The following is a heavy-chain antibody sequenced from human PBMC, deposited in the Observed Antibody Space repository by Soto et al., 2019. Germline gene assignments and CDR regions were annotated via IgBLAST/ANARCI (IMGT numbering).Heavy chain of an antibody. CDR3: AREALGNDYVWGRHAFDI. J-gene: IGHJ3*02. CDR2: IYYSGST. CDR1: GGSISSGDYY. V-gene: IGHV4-30-4*01. Sequence: QVQLQESGPGLVKPSQTLSLTCTVSGGSISSGDYYWSWIRQPPGKGLEWIGYIYYSGSTYYNPSLKSRFTISVDTSKNQFSLKLSSVTAADTAVYYCAREALGNDYVWGRHAFDIWGQGTMVTVSS. D-gene: IGHD3-16*01.